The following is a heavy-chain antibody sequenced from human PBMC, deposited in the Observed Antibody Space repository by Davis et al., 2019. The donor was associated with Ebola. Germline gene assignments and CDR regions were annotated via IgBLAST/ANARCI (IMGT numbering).Heavy chain of an antibody. V-gene: IGHV3-23*01. CDR2: ISGSGGST. D-gene: IGHD2-2*02. Sequence: GGSLRLSCAASGFSFSSYAMSWVRQAPGKGLEWVPAISGSGGSTYYADSVKGRFTTSRDNSKNTLYLQMNSLRAEDTAVYYCAKDRDIVVVPAAIGGVGINYYHGMDVWGQGTTVTVSS. CDR1: GFSFSSYA. CDR3: AKDRDIVVVPAAIGGVGINYYHGMDV. J-gene: IGHJ6*02.